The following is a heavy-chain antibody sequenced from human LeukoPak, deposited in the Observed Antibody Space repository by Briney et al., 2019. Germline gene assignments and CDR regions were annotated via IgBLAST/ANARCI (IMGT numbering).Heavy chain of an antibody. CDR1: GFTFEDYA. Sequence: GGSLRLSCAASGFTFEDYAMQWVRQAPGKGLEWVSGISWNSGSIVYADSVKGRFTISRDNPKNSLYLQMNSLRAEDTALYYCAKGPLYDYWGQGTLVTVSS. CDR3: AKGPLYDY. J-gene: IGHJ4*02. CDR2: ISWNSGSI. V-gene: IGHV3-9*01.